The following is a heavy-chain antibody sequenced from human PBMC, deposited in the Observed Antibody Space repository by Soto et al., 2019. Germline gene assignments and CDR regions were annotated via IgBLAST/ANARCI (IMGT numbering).Heavy chain of an antibody. D-gene: IGHD3-22*01. CDR2: IYTSGST. J-gene: IGHJ4*02. Sequence: QVQLQESGPGLVKPSETLSLTCTVSGGSISSYYWSWIRQPAGKGLEWIGRIYTSGSTNYNPSLKSRVTMSVDTSKNQFSLKLSSVTAADTAVYYCARDSRYYYDSSGYYYFDYWGQGTLVTVSS. V-gene: IGHV4-4*07. CDR3: ARDSRYYYDSSGYYYFDY. CDR1: GGSISSYY.